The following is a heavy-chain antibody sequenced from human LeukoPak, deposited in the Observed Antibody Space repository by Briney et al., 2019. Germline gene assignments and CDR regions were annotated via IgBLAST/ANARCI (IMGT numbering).Heavy chain of an antibody. D-gene: IGHD4-17*01. CDR1: GGSISSSSYY. Sequence: PSETLSHTCTVSGGSISSSSYYWGWIRQPPGKGLEWIGSIYYSGSTYYNPSLKSRVTISVDTSKNQFSLKLSSVTAADTAVYYCARKRGYGDYRNWFDPWGQGTLVTVSS. J-gene: IGHJ5*02. CDR2: IYYSGST. CDR3: ARKRGYGDYRNWFDP. V-gene: IGHV4-39*01.